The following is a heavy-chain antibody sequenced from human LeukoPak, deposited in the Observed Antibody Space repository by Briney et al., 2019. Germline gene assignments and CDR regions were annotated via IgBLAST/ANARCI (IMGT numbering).Heavy chain of an antibody. Sequence: PSETLSLTCTISGGSTSSYYWSLIRQSPGKGLEWIGDIYYTGDTNDNPSLKSRASISIEPTNNRFSLRLHSMTAADTAVYYCARWPQWHPKPCVFDVWGQGRWVTVSS. J-gene: IGHJ3*01. V-gene: IGHV4-59*01. D-gene: IGHD2-8*01. CDR1: GGSTSSYY. CDR2: IYYTGDT. CDR3: ARWPQWHPKPCVFDV.